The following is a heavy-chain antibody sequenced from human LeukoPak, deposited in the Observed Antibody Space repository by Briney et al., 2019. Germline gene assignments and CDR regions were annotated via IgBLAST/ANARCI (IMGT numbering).Heavy chain of an antibody. CDR2: ISYDGSNK. CDR1: GFTFSSYG. D-gene: IGHD3-10*01. CDR3: AKGHMVRGVIYYYYYGMDV. J-gene: IGHJ6*02. Sequence: GGSLRLSCAASGFTFSSYGMHWVRQAPGKGLEWVAVISYDGSNKYYADSAKGRFTISRDNSKNTLYLQMNSLRAEDTAVYYCAKGHMVRGVIYYYYYGMDVWGQGTTVTVS. V-gene: IGHV3-30*18.